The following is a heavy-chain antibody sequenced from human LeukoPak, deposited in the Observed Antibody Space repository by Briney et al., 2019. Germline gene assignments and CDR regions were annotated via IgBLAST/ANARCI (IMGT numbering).Heavy chain of an antibody. CDR2: IYYGGST. Sequence: SATLSLTCSVSGASINSNYWSWMRQPPGKGLEWIGYIYYGGSTNYDPSLKSRVSMTVDTSKNQFSLNLSSVTAADTAVYHCARLLAGCPGGRCRAHFDYWGQGTLVTVSS. J-gene: IGHJ4*02. CDR3: ARLLAGCPGGRCRAHFDY. V-gene: IGHV4-59*01. CDR1: GASINSNY. D-gene: IGHD2-15*01.